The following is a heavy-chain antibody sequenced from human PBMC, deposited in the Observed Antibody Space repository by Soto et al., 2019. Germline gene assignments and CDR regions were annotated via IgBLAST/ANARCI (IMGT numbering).Heavy chain of an antibody. D-gene: IGHD6-13*01. CDR3: ARGGTQYLVHDY. CDR1: GVACSSWW. V-gene: IGHV3-23*01. J-gene: IGHJ4*02. CDR2: ISGSGGDT. Sequence: GVSLRVACGAAGVACSSWWMSWVRQAPGKGLEWVSTISGSGGDTYYADSVKGRFTISRDNFKDTLYLQVNSLRVEDTAVYYCARGGTQYLVHDYWGQGTLVTVSS.